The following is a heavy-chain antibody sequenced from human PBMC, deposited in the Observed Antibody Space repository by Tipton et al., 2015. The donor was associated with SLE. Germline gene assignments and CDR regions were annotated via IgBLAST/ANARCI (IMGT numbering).Heavy chain of an antibody. CDR2: INYSGST. CDR1: GGYIGRYY. J-gene: IGHJ4*02. V-gene: IGHV4-59*12. D-gene: IGHD3-10*01. CDR3: ARGHYGSGRCDY. Sequence: TLSLTCTVSGGYIGRYYWSGIRQAPGKGLEWIGYINYSGSTKYTASLKSRVTISVDTSKNQFSLKLSSVTAADTAVYYCARGHYGSGRCDYWGQGTLVTVSS.